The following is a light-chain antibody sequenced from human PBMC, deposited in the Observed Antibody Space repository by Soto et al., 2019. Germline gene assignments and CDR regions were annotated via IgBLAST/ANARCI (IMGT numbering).Light chain of an antibody. V-gene: IGKV1-5*03. Sequence: DIQMTQSPSTLSASVGDRVTITCRASQGISSCLAWYQQKPGKAPKLLIYNASSLESGVPSRFSGSGSGTDFTLTISSLQPDDVATYYCQKYNSLWTFGQGTKVEIK. CDR1: QGISSC. J-gene: IGKJ1*01. CDR2: NAS. CDR3: QKYNSLWT.